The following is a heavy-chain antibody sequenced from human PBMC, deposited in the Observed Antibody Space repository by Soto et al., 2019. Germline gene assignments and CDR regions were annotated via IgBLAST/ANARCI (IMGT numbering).Heavy chain of an antibody. J-gene: IGHJ6*02. CDR2: INPSSGGT. CDR3: ARDGRATGTPNYYYYYGMDV. Sequence: ASVKVSCKASGYTFTGYYMHWVRQAPGQGLEWMGWINPSSGGTNYAQKFQGWVTMTRDTSISTAYMELSRLRSDDTAVYYCARDGRATGTPNYYYYYGMDVWGQGTTVTVSS. D-gene: IGHD1-1*01. V-gene: IGHV1-2*04. CDR1: GYTFTGYY.